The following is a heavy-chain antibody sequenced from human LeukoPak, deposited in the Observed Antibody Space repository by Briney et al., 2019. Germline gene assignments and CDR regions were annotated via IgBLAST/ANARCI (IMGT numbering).Heavy chain of an antibody. V-gene: IGHV1-18*01. Sequence: ASVKVSCKASGYTFSRNDISWVRQAPGQGLEWMGWISAYNGNTNYAQKFQGRVTMTRDTSISTAYMELSRLRSDDTAVYYCAREDSAAVPDYWGQGTLVTVSS. CDR2: ISAYNGNT. CDR3: AREDSAAVPDY. CDR1: GYTFSRND. J-gene: IGHJ4*02. D-gene: IGHD6-13*01.